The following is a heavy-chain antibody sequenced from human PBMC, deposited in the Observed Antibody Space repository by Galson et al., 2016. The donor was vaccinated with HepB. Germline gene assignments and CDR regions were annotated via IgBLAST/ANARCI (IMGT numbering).Heavy chain of an antibody. D-gene: IGHD2-8*01. Sequence: SLRLSCAVSGISIGGNYMSWVRQAPGKGLEWVSLIYTSGDTNHPDSVKGRYIISRHISENTLYLQMDSLRAEDTAIYYCARGPNLDSWGQGTPVTVSS. CDR3: ARGPNLDS. CDR2: IYTSGDT. J-gene: IGHJ4*02. CDR1: GISIGGNY. V-gene: IGHV3-53*04.